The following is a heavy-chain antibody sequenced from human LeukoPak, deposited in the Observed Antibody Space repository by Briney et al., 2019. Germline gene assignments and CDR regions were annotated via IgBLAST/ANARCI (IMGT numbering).Heavy chain of an antibody. CDR1: GFTFSSYA. CDR2: ISGSGGTT. J-gene: IGHJ4*02. CDR3: ARAYYYDTSGYWYFDY. D-gene: IGHD3-22*01. V-gene: IGHV3-23*01. Sequence: PGGSLRLSCAASGFTFSSYAMNCVRQAPGKGLEWVSAISGSGGTTYYADSVKGRFTISRDNSKNTLYLQMNSLRAEDAALYYCARAYYYDTSGYWYFDYWGQGTLVTVSS.